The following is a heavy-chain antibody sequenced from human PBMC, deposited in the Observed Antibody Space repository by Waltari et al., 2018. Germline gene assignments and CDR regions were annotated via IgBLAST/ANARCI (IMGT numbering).Heavy chain of an antibody. J-gene: IGHJ4*02. V-gene: IGHV3-30*02. CDR1: GFTFSSYG. D-gene: IGHD2-2*01. CDR3: ASGGIVVVPAAMNY. CDR2: IRYDGSNK. Sequence: QVQLVESGGGVVQPGGSLRLSCAASGFTFSSYGMHWVRQAPGKGLEWVAFIRYDGSNKYYADSVKGRFTISRDNSKNTLYLQMNSLRAEDTAVYYCASGGIVVVPAAMNYWGQGTLVTVSS.